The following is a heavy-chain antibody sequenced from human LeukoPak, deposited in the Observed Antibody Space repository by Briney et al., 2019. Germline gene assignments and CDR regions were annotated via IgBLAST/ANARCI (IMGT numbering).Heavy chain of an antibody. D-gene: IGHD2-2*02. CDR3: AKASVAIPQYCNS. Sequence: GGSLRLSCAASGFTFSSYSMNWVRQAPGKVLEWVSSISSGSSYIYYADSVKGRFTISRDNSKDTLFLQLNSLTAADTAMYFCAKASVAIPQYCNSWGQGTLVTVSS. V-gene: IGHV3-21*04. CDR2: ISSGSSYI. J-gene: IGHJ5*02. CDR1: GFTFSSYS.